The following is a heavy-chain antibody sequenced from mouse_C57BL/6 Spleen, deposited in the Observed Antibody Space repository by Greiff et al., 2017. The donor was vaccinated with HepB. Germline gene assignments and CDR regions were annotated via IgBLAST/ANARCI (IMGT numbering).Heavy chain of an antibody. CDR3: ARSGDYDWGTWFAY. J-gene: IGHJ3*01. Sequence: QVHVKQSGAELVRPGASVKLSCKASGYTFTDYYINWVKQRPGQGLEWIARIYPGSGNTYYNEKFKGKATLTAEKSSSTAYMQLSSLTSEDSAVYFCARSGDYDWGTWFAYWGQGTLVTVSA. CDR1: GYTFTDYY. D-gene: IGHD2-4*01. V-gene: IGHV1-76*01. CDR2: IYPGSGNT.